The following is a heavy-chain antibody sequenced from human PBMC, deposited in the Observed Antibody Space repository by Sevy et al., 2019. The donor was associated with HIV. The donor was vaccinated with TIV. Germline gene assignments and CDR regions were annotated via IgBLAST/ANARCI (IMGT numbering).Heavy chain of an antibody. D-gene: IGHD3-3*01. V-gene: IGHV1-18*01. CDR2: ISAYNGNT. CDR3: ARSQRPTIFGVGSRTDYYYMDV. J-gene: IGHJ6*03. Sequence: ASVKVSCKASGYTFTSYGISWVRQAPGQGLEWMGWISAYNGNTNYAQKLQGRVTMTTDTSTSTAYMELRSLRSDETAVYYCARSQRPTIFGVGSRTDYYYMDVWGKGTTVTVSS. CDR1: GYTFTSYG.